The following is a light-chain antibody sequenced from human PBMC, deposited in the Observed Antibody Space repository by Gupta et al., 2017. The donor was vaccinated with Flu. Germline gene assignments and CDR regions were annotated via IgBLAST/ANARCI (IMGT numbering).Light chain of an antibody. J-gene: IGLJ1*01. CDR2: DDS. V-gene: IGLV3-21*02. Sequence: SYVLTQPPSVSAAPGQTARITCGGNNIGSKSVHWYQQKPGQAPVLVVYDDSDRHSGIPERFSGSNSGSTATLTISRVEVGDEADYYCQVWDDSSDHRVFGTGTKVTVL. CDR3: QVWDDSSDHRV. CDR1: NIGSKS.